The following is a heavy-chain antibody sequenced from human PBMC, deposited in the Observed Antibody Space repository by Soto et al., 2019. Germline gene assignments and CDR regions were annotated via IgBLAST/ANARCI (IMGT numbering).Heavy chain of an antibody. CDR1: GFTFSSYA. V-gene: IGHV3-23*01. CDR3: ARMILGYCSSTSCYRYLLALDY. D-gene: IGHD2-2*01. J-gene: IGHJ4*02. Sequence: GGSLRLSCAASGFTFSSYAMSWVRQAPGKGLEWVSAISGSGGSTYYADSVKGRFTISRDNSKNTLYQQMNSLRAEDTAVYYCARMILGYCSSTSCYRYLLALDYWGQGTLVTVSS. CDR2: ISGSGGST.